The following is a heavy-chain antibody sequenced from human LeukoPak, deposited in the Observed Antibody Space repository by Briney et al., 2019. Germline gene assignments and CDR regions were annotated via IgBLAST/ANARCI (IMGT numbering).Heavy chain of an antibody. J-gene: IGHJ3*02. V-gene: IGHV4-59*01. D-gene: IGHD3-9*01. CDR3: ARVYSYYDILTGYYAPPGAFDI. Sequence: SETLSLTCTVSGRSISSYYWSWIRQPAGRGLDWVGCIHSSGRTNYNPSLKSRVTRSVDTSKNQFSLKLSSVTAADTAVYYCARVYSYYDILTGYYAPPGAFDIWGQGTMVTVSS. CDR2: IHSSGRT. CDR1: GRSISSYY.